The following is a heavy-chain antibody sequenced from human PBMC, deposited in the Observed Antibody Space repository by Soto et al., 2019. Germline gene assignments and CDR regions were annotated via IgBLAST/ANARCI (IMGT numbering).Heavy chain of an antibody. Sequence: QVQLVQSGAEVKKPGSSVKVSCTASEGTFNSYTISWVRQAPGQGLEWMGRVIPILGMADFAQKLQGRVMITADKSTSTAYKMMSSLGSDDPAVYYYATNYGSGSTHFDYWGQGTLVSVSS. CDR3: ATNYGSGSTHFDY. CDR2: VIPILGMA. V-gene: IGHV1-69*02. CDR1: EGTFNSYT. J-gene: IGHJ4*02. D-gene: IGHD3-10*01.